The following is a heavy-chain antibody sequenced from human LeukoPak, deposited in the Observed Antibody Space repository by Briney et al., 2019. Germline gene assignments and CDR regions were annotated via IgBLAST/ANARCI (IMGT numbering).Heavy chain of an antibody. CDR2: ISYDGSNK. CDR3: ARDADTAMRYYFDY. V-gene: IGHV3-30*04. Sequence: GGSLRLSCAASGFTFSSYAMHWVRQAPGKGLEWVAVISYDGSNKYYADSVKGRFTISRDNSKNTLYLQMNSLRAEDTAVYYCARDADTAMRYYFDYWGQGALVTVSS. J-gene: IGHJ4*02. CDR1: GFTFSSYA. D-gene: IGHD5-18*01.